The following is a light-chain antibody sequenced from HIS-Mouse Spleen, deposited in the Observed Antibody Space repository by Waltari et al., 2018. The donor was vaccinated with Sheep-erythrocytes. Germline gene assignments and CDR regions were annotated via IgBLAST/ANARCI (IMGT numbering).Light chain of an antibody. Sequence: IQMTQSPSSLSASVGDRVTITCRASQGISNYLAWYQQKQGKVPKLLIYAESTLQSGDPSRFSGSGSGTDFTLTIISLQTEDVATYYCQKYNSAPLTFGGGTKVEIK. CDR3: QKYNSAPLT. CDR2: AES. CDR1: QGISNY. J-gene: IGKJ4*01. V-gene: IGKV1-27*01.